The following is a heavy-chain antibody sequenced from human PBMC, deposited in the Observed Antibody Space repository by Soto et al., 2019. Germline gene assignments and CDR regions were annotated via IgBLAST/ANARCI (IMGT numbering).Heavy chain of an antibody. CDR3: ARRGDYFDSSGDALDI. J-gene: IGHJ3*02. CDR2: INDSGST. CDR1: GGSFSGYY. D-gene: IGHD3-22*01. Sequence: PSETLSLTCAVYGGSFSGYYWSWIRQPPGKGLDWIGEINDSGSTNYNPSLKSRVTISVGTSRNQFSLKLSSVTAADTAVYYCARRGDYFDSSGDALDIWGQGTMVTVSS. V-gene: IGHV4-34*01.